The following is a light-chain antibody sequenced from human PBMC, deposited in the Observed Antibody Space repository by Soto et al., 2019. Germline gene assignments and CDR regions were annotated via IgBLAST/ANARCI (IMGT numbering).Light chain of an antibody. Sequence: WTQTPGNSSVSRRGVDLRGRRASKSVSNYLAWYQQKSGQAPRLLIYGASSRASGIPDRFSGSGYGTDFTLPLSRVDSEDFAVYYCRPYGSSRTFGRGTKVDIK. CDR2: GAS. V-gene: IGKV3-20*01. J-gene: IGKJ1*01. CDR1: KSVSNY. CDR3: RPYGSSRT.